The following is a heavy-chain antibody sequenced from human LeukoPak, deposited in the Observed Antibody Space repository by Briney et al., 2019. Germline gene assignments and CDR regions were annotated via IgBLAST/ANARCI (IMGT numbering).Heavy chain of an antibody. D-gene: IGHD3-3*01. CDR3: ARGITIFGVVTTYYYYYYMDV. J-gene: IGHJ6*03. CDR2: IYYCGST. CDR1: GGSISSYY. Sequence: SETLSLTWTVSGGSISSYYWCWIRQPPGQGLEWIGYIYYCGSTNYNPSLKSRVTISVDTAKNQFSLSLSSVTAADAAVYYCARGITIFGVVTTYYYYYYMDVWGKGTTVTVSS. V-gene: IGHV4-59*01.